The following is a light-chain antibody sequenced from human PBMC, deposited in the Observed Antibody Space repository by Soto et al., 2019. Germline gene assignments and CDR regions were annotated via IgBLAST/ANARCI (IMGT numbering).Light chain of an antibody. CDR2: GAS. Sequence: EIVMTQSPATLSVSPGERATLSCRASQGIKDYVAWFQQKPGQAPRLLIFGASSRATGIPDRFSGSGSGTDFTLTISRLEPEDFAVYYCQQYGSSPWTFGQGTKVDI. CDR3: QQYGSSPWT. V-gene: IGKV3-20*01. J-gene: IGKJ1*01. CDR1: QGIKDY.